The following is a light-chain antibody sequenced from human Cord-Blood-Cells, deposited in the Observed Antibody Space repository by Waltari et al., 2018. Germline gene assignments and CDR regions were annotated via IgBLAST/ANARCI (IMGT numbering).Light chain of an antibody. CDR1: TSDVGGHTY. CDR2: DVS. J-gene: IGLJ3*02. V-gene: IGLV2-14*03. Sequence: QSALTQPASVSGSPGQSITISCPGTTSDVGGHTYVSWYQQHPGKAPKLMIYDVSNRPSGVSNRFSGSKSGNTASLTISGLQAEDEADYYCSSYTSSSTWVFGGGTKLTVL. CDR3: SSYTSSSTWV.